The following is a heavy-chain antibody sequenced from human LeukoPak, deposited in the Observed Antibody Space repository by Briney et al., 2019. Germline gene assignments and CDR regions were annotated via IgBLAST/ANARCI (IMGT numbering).Heavy chain of an antibody. CDR1: GFNFRGYG. Sequence: GGSLRLSCAASGFNFRGYGMRRVRQTPGKGLEWVAFIRYDGSNKYYADSVKGRFTISRDNSKNTLYLQMNSLRAEDTAVYYCAKVGDDSSGYGYYYYMDVWGKGTTVTVSS. J-gene: IGHJ6*03. CDR3: AKVGDDSSGYGYYYYMDV. V-gene: IGHV3-30*02. D-gene: IGHD3-22*01. CDR2: IRYDGSNK.